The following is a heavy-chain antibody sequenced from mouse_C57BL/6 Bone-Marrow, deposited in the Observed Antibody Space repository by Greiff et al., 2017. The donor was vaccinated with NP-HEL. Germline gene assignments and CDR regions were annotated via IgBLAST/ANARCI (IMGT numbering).Heavy chain of an antibody. CDR1: GFTFSNYW. V-gene: IGHV6-3*01. CDR3: TGELSFAY. CDR2: IRLKSDNYAT. Sequence: EVKLQESGGGLVQPGGSMKLSCVASGFTFSNYWMNWVRQSPEKGLEWVAQIRLKSDNYATHYAESVKGRFTISRDDSKSSVYLQMNNLRAEDTGIYYYTGELSFAYWGQGTLVTVSA. J-gene: IGHJ3*01.